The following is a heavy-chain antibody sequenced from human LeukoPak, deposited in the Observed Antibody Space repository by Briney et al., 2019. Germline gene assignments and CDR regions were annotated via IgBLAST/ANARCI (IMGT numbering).Heavy chain of an antibody. CDR3: AKSAYSGSYFSLDY. J-gene: IGHJ4*02. CDR2: ISSNGGST. V-gene: IGHV3-64D*09. CDR1: GFTFSTYA. D-gene: IGHD1-26*01. Sequence: GGSLRLSCSASGFTFSTYAMHWVRQAPGKGLEFVSAISSNGGSTFYADSVKGRFTISRDNSKDTLYLQMSSLRAEDTAVYYCAKSAYSGSYFSLDYWGQGTLVTVSS.